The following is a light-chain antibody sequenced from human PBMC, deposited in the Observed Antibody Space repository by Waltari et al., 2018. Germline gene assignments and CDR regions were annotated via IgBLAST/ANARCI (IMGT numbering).Light chain of an antibody. CDR2: EVS. V-gene: IGLV2-8*01. Sequence: QSALTQPPSASGSPGQSVTISCTGTSSDVGTYNYVSWYQQHPDKAPKLMIYEVSKRPSGVPDRFSGSKSGNTASPTVSGLQADDEADYYCTSYAGSNNLLFGGGTKLTVL. CDR3: TSYAGSNNLL. J-gene: IGLJ2*01. CDR1: SSDVGTYNY.